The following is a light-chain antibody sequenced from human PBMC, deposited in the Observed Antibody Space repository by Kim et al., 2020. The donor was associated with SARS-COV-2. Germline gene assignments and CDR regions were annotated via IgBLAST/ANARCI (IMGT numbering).Light chain of an antibody. V-gene: IGKV1-39*01. CDR2: AAS. CDR3: QQSYITPFT. Sequence: DIQMTQSPSSLSASVGDRVTITCRTTQSISSHLNWYQQKPGRAPKLLISAASTLQGGVPSRFSGSGSETDFTLTISSLQPEDFATYCCQQSYITPFTFRPGTKVDI. J-gene: IGKJ3*01. CDR1: QSISSH.